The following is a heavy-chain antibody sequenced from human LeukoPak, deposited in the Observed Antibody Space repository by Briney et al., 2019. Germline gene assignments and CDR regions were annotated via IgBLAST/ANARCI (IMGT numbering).Heavy chain of an antibody. J-gene: IGHJ4*02. Sequence: GGSLRLSRAASGFPLSSYSIKWVRQARGKGLEWVSYISSSGSAIYYVDSVKGRLTVSRDNAKNSLFLQMNSPRAEDTAVYYCVRVRGSYFDYWGQGALVTVSS. CDR1: GFPLSSYS. V-gene: IGHV3-48*01. D-gene: IGHD2-15*01. CDR2: ISSSGSAI. CDR3: VRVRGSYFDY.